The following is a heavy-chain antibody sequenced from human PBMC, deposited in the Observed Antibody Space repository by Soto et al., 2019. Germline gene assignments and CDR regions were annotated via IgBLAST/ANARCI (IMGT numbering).Heavy chain of an antibody. D-gene: IGHD3-3*01. V-gene: IGHV3-23*01. J-gene: IGHJ6*02. CDR1: GFTFSSYA. CDR2: ISGSGGST. CDR3: AKQGDDFGSGDQYYDYYYGMDG. Sequence: PGGSLRLSCRASGFTFSSYAMSWVRQALGKGLEWVSAISGSGGSTYYADSVKGRFTISRDNSKNTLYMQMNSLRAEDTAVYYCAKQGDDFGSGDQYYDYYYGMDGWGQGTTVTVPS.